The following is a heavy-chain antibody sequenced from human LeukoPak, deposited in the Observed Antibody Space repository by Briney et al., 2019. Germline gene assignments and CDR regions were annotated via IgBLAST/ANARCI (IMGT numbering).Heavy chain of an antibody. V-gene: IGHV3-30*18. D-gene: IGHD3-22*01. Sequence: GGSLRLSCAASGFTFSSYGMHWVRQAPGKGLEWVAVISYDGSNKYYADSVKGRFTISRDNSKNTLYLQMNSLRAEDTAVYYCAKDGEYYDSSGYYFDYWGQGTLVTVSS. J-gene: IGHJ4*02. CDR2: ISYDGSNK. CDR3: AKDGEYYDSSGYYFDY. CDR1: GFTFSSYG.